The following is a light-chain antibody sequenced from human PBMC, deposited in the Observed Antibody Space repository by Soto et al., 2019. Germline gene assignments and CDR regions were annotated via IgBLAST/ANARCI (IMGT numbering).Light chain of an antibody. Sequence: QSALTQPPSASGSPGQSVAISCTGTSSDVGGYNYVSWYQQHPGKAPKLMIYEVTKRPSGVPDRFSGSKSGNTASLTVSGLQAEDEAVYYCSSYAGSNNRELFGGGTKLTVL. CDR1: SSDVGGYNY. J-gene: IGLJ2*01. CDR3: SSYAGSNNREL. CDR2: EVT. V-gene: IGLV2-8*01.